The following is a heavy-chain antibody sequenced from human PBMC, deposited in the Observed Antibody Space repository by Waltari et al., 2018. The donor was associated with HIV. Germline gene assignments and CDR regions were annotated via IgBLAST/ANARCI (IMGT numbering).Heavy chain of an antibody. D-gene: IGHD3-9*01. Sequence: QVQLQESGPGLVKPSETLSLTCTVSGGSISSYYWSWIRQPPGKGLEWIGYIYYSGRTNYNPSLKSRVTISVDTSKNQFSLKLSSVTAADTAVYYCARHYDRRGRPDHYYYYGMDVWGQGTTVTVSS. J-gene: IGHJ6*02. V-gene: IGHV4-59*08. CDR1: GGSISSYY. CDR2: IYYSGRT. CDR3: ARHYDRRGRPDHYYYYGMDV.